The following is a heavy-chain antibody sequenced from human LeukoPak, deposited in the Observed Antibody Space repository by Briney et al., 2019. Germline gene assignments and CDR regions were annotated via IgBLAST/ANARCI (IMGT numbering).Heavy chain of an antibody. V-gene: IGHV3-15*01. J-gene: IGHJ3*02. D-gene: IGHD2-15*01. Sequence: GGSLRLSCAASGFTFSNAWMSWVRQAPGKGLEWVGRIKSKTDGGTTDYAAPVKGRFTISRDDSKNTPYLQMNSLKTEDTAVYYCTTRPYCSGGSCYLAAFDIWGQGTMVTVSS. CDR2: IKSKTDGGTT. CDR1: GFTFSNAW. CDR3: TTRPYCSGGSCYLAAFDI.